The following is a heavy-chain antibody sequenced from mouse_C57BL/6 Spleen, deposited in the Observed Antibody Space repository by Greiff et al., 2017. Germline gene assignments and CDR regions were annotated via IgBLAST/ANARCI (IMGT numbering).Heavy chain of an antibody. CDR1: GYTFTSYW. Sequence: QVQLQQPGAELVMPGASVKLSCKASGYTFTSYWMHWVQQRPGQGLEWIGEIDPSDSYTNYNQKFKGKSTLTVDKSSSTAYMQLSSLTSEDSAVYYCARGGYYGSSPYFDVWGTGTTVTVSS. CDR2: IDPSDSYT. V-gene: IGHV1-69*01. D-gene: IGHD1-1*01. CDR3: ARGGYYGSSPYFDV. J-gene: IGHJ1*03.